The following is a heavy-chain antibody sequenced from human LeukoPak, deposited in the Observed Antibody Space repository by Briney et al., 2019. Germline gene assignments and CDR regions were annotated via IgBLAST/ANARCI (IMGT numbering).Heavy chain of an antibody. CDR1: GYTFTGYY. D-gene: IGHD1-26*01. V-gene: IGHV1-2*02. Sequence: ASVKVSCKASGYTFTGYYMHWVRQAPGQGLEWMGWINPNSGGTNYAQKFQGRVTMTRDTSISTAYMELSRLRSDDTAVYYCARARLELLGPQSLRSYYYYMNVWGKGTTVTVSS. J-gene: IGHJ6*03. CDR2: INPNSGGT. CDR3: ARARLELLGPQSLRSYYYYMNV.